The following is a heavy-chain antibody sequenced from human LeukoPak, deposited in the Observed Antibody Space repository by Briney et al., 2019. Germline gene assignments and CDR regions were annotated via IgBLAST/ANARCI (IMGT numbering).Heavy chain of an antibody. V-gene: IGHV3-23*01. CDR1: GFTFRVYT. D-gene: IGHD2-15*01. J-gene: IGHJ5*02. CDR2: IGGSGDST. CDR3: AKDRGPIVATANNWFAP. Sequence: GGSLRLSSAASGFTFRVYTMSWVRQAPGKGPEWVSAIGGSGDSTYYADSVRGRFTISRDNSKSTLYLQMNRLRAQDTAIYDYAKDRGPIVATANNWFAPSGQGTVVTVSS.